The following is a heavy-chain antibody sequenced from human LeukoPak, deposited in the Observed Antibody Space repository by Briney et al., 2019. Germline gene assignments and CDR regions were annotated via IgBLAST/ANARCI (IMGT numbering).Heavy chain of an antibody. Sequence: ASVNVSCKASGYNFTSYAMHWVRQAPGQRLEWMGWINAGNGNTKYSRKFQGRVTITRDTSASTAYMELSSLRSEDTAVYHCARGGWRPDYWGQGTLVTVSS. J-gene: IGHJ4*02. CDR2: INAGNGNT. CDR1: GYNFTSYA. V-gene: IGHV1-3*01. D-gene: IGHD2-15*01. CDR3: ARGGWRPDY.